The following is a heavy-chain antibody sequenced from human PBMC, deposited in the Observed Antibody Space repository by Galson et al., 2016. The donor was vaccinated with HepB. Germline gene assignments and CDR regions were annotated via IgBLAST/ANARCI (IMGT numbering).Heavy chain of an antibody. CDR2: VSAYIAKT. V-gene: IGHV1-18*01. Sequence: SVKVSCKASGFTFTTYAVSWARQAPGQGLEWMGWVSAYIAKTDYAQRFQDRVTMTTDTSTNTAYMELGSLRSDDTAVYYCARVYFQWLSIGGYYFDSWGQGTLVPVSA. CDR1: GFTFTTYA. CDR3: ARVYFQWLSIGGYYFDS. D-gene: IGHD5-12*01. J-gene: IGHJ4*02.